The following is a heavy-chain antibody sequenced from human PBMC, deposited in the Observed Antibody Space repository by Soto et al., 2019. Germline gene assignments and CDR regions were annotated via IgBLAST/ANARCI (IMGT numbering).Heavy chain of an antibody. D-gene: IGHD3-9*01. CDR2: IYSGGST. V-gene: IGHV3-66*01. J-gene: IGHJ3*02. CDR3: ARDSYYDILTGQGRDAFDI. CDR1: GFTVTSNF. Sequence: PGGSLRLSCAASGFTVTSNFMSWVRQAPGKGLEWVSVIYSGGSTYYADSVKGRFTISRDNSKNTLYLQMNSLRAEDTAVYYCARDSYYDILTGQGRDAFDIWGQGTMVTVSS.